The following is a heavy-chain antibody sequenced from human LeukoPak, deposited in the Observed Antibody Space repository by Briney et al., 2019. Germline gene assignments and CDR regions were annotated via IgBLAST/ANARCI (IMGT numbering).Heavy chain of an antibody. CDR1: GGSISSSSYY. CDR3: ARAKVRAIFGVVIIGLFDP. Sequence: SETLSLTCTVSGGSISSSSYYWGWIRQPPGKGLEWIGSIYYSGSTYYNPSLKSRVTISVDTSKNQFSLKLSSVTAADTAVYYCARAKVRAIFGVVIIGLFDPWGQGTLVTVSS. J-gene: IGHJ5*02. V-gene: IGHV4-39*07. D-gene: IGHD3-3*01. CDR2: IYYSGST.